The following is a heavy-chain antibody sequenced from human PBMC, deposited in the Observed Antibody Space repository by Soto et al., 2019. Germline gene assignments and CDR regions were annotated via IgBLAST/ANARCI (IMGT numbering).Heavy chain of an antibody. Sequence: QITLKESGPTLVKPTQTLTLTCTFAGFSLHTNGVGVGWIRQPPGKALEWLALIHWVDVKRYSPSLESRLTITRDTAKNQVVLTMTNVDPMDTATYYCVHGQGDYDYYYYGADVWGQGTTVTVSS. V-gene: IGHV2-5*02. CDR3: VHGQGDYDYYYYGADV. CDR2: IHWVDVK. J-gene: IGHJ6*02. D-gene: IGHD4-17*01. CDR1: GFSLHTNGVG.